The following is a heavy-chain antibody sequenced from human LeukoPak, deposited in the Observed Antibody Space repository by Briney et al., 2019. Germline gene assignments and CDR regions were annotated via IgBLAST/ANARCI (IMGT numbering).Heavy chain of an antibody. CDR1: GGSISSYY. V-gene: IGHV4-59*01. CDR2: IYYSGST. D-gene: IGHD3-22*01. J-gene: IGHJ4*02. Sequence: SETLSLTCGVSGGSISSYYWSWIRQPPGKGLEWIGYIYYSGSTNYNPSLKSRVTISVDTSKNQFSLKLSSVTAADTAVYYCARHDSSGYYFDYWGQGTLVTVSS. CDR3: ARHDSSGYYFDY.